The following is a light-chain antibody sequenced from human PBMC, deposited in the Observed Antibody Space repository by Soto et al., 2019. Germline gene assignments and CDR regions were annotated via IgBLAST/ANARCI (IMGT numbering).Light chain of an antibody. V-gene: IGKV3-20*01. CDR1: QIVSNY. CDR3: QQYGSSPTT. CDR2: DAS. Sequence: EIVLTQSPAALSLSPGERAPLFCRASQIVSNYLAWYQQKPGQAPRLLIYDASKRATGIPARFSGSGSGTDFTLTISRLEPEDFAVYYCQQYGSSPTTFGQGTKVDI. J-gene: IGKJ1*01.